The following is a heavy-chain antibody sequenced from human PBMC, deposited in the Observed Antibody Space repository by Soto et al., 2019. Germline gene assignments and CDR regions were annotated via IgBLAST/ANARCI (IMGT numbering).Heavy chain of an antibody. D-gene: IGHD3-10*01. CDR3: AKDLGIIMVRGVTPYGMDV. J-gene: IGHJ6*02. CDR2: ISWNSGSI. CDR1: GFTFDDYA. Sequence: PGGSLRLSCAASGFTFDDYAMHWVRQAPGKGLEWVSGISWNSGSIGYADSVKGRFTISRDNAKNSLYLQMNSLRAEDTALYYCAKDLGIIMVRGVTPYGMDVWGQGTMVTVS. V-gene: IGHV3-9*01.